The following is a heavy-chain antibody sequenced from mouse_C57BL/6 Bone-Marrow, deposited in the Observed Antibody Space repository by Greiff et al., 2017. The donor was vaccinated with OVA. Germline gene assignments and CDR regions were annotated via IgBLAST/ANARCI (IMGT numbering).Heavy chain of an antibody. CDR1: GFTFSSYA. CDR2: ISSGGCYI. CDR3: TRLLDAMDY. Sequence: EVKLMESGAGLVKPGGSLKLSCAASGFTFSSYAMSWVRQTPEKRLEWVAYISSGGCYIYYADTLKGRYTISRDNARNTLYLQMSSLKSEDTAMYYCTRLLDAMDYWGQGTAVTVSS. D-gene: IGHD2-1*01. J-gene: IGHJ4*01. V-gene: IGHV5-9-1*02.